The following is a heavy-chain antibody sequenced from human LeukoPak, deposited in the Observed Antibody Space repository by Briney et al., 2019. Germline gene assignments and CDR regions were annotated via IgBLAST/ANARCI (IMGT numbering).Heavy chain of an antibody. V-gene: IGHV4-59*01. J-gene: IGHJ3*01. CDR3: ATPSSGYKIDAFDV. D-gene: IGHD3-22*01. CDR1: GGSLTGYY. Sequence: SETLSLTCTVSGGSLTGYYWSWIRQPPGRGREGVGYIYYSGSTNYNPSLTSRVTISVDMSKNQFSLNLSSVTAADTAVYYCATPSSGYKIDAFDVWGQGTAVAVSS. CDR2: IYYSGST.